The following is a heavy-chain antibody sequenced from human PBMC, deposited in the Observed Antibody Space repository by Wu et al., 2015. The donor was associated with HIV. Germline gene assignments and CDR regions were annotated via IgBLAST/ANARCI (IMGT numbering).Heavy chain of an antibody. CDR3: ARERAAAGTDFYAMDV. CDR2: INPNSGAT. V-gene: IGHV1-2*02. J-gene: IGHJ6*02. D-gene: IGHD6-13*01. CDR1: GYTFTGYY. Sequence: QVQLVQSGAEVKKPGASVKVSCKASGYTFTGYYMHWVRQAPGQGLEWMGWINPNSGATNYAQKFQGRVTMTRDTSISTAYMELSRLRSDDTAVYYCARERAAAGTDFYAMDVWGQGP.